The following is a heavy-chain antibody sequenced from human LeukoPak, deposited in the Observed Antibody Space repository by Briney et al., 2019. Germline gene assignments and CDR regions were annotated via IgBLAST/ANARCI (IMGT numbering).Heavy chain of an antibody. J-gene: IGHJ4*02. Sequence: SETLSLTCAVSGYSISSGYCGGGIRQPPGQGLEWIGSIYHSGSTYYNPSLKSRVTISVDTSKNQFSLKLSSVTAADTAVYYCARHGEWLTVDYWGQGTLVTASS. CDR1: GYSISSGYC. D-gene: IGHD3-3*01. CDR3: ARHGEWLTVDY. V-gene: IGHV4-38-2*01. CDR2: IYHSGST.